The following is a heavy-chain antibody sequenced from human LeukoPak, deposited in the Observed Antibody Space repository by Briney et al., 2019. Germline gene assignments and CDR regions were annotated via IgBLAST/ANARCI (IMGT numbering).Heavy chain of an antibody. V-gene: IGHV3-30*02. Sequence: PGGSLRLSCTTSGFIFSNYGMHWVRQAPGKGLEWVAFIRHDGSNKYYADSVKGQCTISRDNSKKTVYLQMNSLRTEDTAVYYCAKDRWLQGYFDYWGQGTLVTASS. J-gene: IGHJ4*02. CDR3: AKDRWLQGYFDY. D-gene: IGHD5-24*01. CDR2: IRHDGSNK. CDR1: GFIFSNYG.